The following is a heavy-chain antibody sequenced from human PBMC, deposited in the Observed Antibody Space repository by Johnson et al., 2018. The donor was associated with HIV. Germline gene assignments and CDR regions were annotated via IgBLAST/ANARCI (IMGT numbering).Heavy chain of an antibody. V-gene: IGHV3-23*04. CDR3: ARDSPWELTAFDI. CDR2: ISGSGGST. Sequence: VQLVESGGGVVRPGGSLRLPCAASGFTFDDYGMSWVRQAPGKGLEWVSAISGSGGSTYYADSVKGRFTISRDNSENTLYLQMNSLRAEDTAVYYCARDSPWELTAFDIWGQGTMVTVSS. D-gene: IGHD1-26*01. J-gene: IGHJ3*02. CDR1: GFTFDDYG.